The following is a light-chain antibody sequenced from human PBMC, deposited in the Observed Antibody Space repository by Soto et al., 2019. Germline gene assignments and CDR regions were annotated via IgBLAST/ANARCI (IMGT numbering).Light chain of an antibody. Sequence: EIVLTQSPGTLSLSPGERATLSCRASQSISSSYLAWCQQKPGQAPRLLIYGASNRATGIPDRFGGSGSGTDFTLTISRLEPEDFAVYYCQQYGSSPLTFGGGTKVEIK. V-gene: IGKV3-20*01. CDR1: QSISSSY. J-gene: IGKJ4*01. CDR2: GAS. CDR3: QQYGSSPLT.